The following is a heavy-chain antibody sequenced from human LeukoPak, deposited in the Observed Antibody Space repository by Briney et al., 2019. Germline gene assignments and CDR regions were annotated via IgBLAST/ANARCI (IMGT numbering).Heavy chain of an antibody. D-gene: IGHD1-26*01. CDR3: VRDQVGAFDY. CDR1: GYTFTSYG. CDR2: ISAYNGNK. V-gene: IGHV1-18*01. Sequence: ASVQVSCTASGYTFTSYGITSVRQAPGQRLEGMGWISAYNGNKNYVRKLHGRVTQTTDTYTSKAYMAPKSQRSDDTPVYYCVRDQVGAFDYWGKGTLVTVS. J-gene: IGHJ4*02.